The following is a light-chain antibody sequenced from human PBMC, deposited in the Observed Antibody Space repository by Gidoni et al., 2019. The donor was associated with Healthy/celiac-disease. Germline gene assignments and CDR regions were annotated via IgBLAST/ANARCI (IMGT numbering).Light chain of an antibody. V-gene: IGKV4-1*01. Sequence: DIVMTQSPDSLAVSLGERATINCKSSQSVLYSSNNKNYLAWYQQKPGQPPKLLIYWASTRESGVPDRVSGSGSGTDFTLTSSSLQAEDVAVYYCQQYYSTPWTFGQXTKVEIK. J-gene: IGKJ1*01. CDR1: QSVLYSSNNKNY. CDR3: QQYYSTPWT. CDR2: WAS.